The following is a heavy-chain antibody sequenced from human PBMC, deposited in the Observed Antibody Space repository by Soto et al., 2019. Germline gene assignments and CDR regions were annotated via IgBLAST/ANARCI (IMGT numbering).Heavy chain of an antibody. CDR1: GGSFSSCT. Sequence: ASVKVCCKASGGSFSSCTSSWVRQSPEQGLEWMGRIIPILGIANYAQKFQGRVTITADKSTSTAYMELSSLRSEDTAVYYCARDGRGCSGGSCPYWYFDLWGRGTLVTVSS. V-gene: IGHV1-69*04. CDR3: ARDGRGCSGGSCPYWYFDL. CDR2: IIPILGIA. J-gene: IGHJ2*01. D-gene: IGHD2-15*01.